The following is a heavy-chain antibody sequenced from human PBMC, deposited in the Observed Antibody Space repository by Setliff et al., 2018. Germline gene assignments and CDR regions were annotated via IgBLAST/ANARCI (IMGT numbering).Heavy chain of an antibody. CDR2: ISPDGTIT. Sequence: LRLSCGASGFTFSKYWMYWVRQVPGKGLVWVSRISPDGTITNYADSVKGRFTISRDNAKYTLYLQMNSLRGEDTAVYFCACIDWGGNFYNMDVWGKGTAVTVSS. CDR3: ACIDWGGNFYNMDV. CDR1: GFTFSKYW. V-gene: IGHV3-74*01. D-gene: IGHD7-27*01. J-gene: IGHJ6*03.